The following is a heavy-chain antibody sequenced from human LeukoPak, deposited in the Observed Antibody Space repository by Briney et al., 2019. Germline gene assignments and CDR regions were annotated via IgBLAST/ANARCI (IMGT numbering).Heavy chain of an antibody. CDR1: GGTSSSYA. D-gene: IGHD3-16*01. Sequence: ASVKVSCKASGGTSSSYAISWVRQAPGQGLEWMGGIIPIFGTANYAQKFQGRVTITADESTSTAYMELSSLRSEDTAVYYCARGPIMDGLMYYYYYMDVWGKGTTVTVSS. CDR3: ARGPIMDGLMYYYYYMDV. V-gene: IGHV1-69*01. J-gene: IGHJ6*03. CDR2: IIPIFGTA.